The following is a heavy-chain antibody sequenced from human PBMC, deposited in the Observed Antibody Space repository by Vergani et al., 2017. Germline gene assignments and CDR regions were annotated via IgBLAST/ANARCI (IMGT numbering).Heavy chain of an antibody. V-gene: IGHV1-69*08. CDR1: GATFRSNT. Sequence: QVQLVQSGAEVKKPGSSVKVSCKASGATFRSNTISWVRQVPGQGLEWMGRIIPVLGKTKYAQDFQGRLTITADTSTSTAYMELTSLRSQDTAVYYCARASSAEPIAAAGTWDYWGQGTLVTVSS. J-gene: IGHJ4*02. D-gene: IGHD6-13*01. CDR3: ARASSAEPIAAAGTWDY. CDR2: IIPVLGKT.